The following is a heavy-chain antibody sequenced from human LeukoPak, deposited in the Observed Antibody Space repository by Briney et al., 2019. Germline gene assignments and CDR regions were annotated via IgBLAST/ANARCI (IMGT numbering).Heavy chain of an antibody. CDR2: IYYSGST. CDR3: ASNYGSGTTGYYYYYMDV. V-gene: IGHV4-39*07. J-gene: IGHJ6*03. D-gene: IGHD3-10*01. CDR1: GASISSYY. Sequence: SSETLSLTCTVSGASISSYYWGWIRQPPGKGLEWIGSIYYSGSTYYNPSLKSRVTISVDTSKNQFSLKLSSVTAADTAVYYCASNYGSGTTGYYYYYMDVWGKGTTVTVSS.